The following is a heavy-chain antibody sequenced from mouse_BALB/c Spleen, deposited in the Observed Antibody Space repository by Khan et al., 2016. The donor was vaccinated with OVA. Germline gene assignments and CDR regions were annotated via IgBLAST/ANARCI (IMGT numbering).Heavy chain of an antibody. CDR1: GYTFTSYT. Sequence: VKLLESGAELARPGASVKMSCKASGYTFTSYTIHWIKLRPGQGLEWIGYINPSNGYTNYNQKFKDKATLTADKSSTTAYMQLSSLTSDDSAVYYCVRDGVYHRNDGWFAYWGQGTLVTVSA. V-gene: IGHV1-4*01. CDR3: VRDGVYHRNDGWFAY. J-gene: IGHJ3*01. D-gene: IGHD2-14*01. CDR2: INPSNGYT.